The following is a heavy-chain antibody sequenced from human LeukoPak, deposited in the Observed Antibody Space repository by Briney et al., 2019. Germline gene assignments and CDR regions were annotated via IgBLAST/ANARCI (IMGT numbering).Heavy chain of an antibody. Sequence: SETLSLTCTVSGGSISSGGYYWSWIRQHPGKGLEWIGYIYYSGSTYYNPSLKSRVTISVDTSKNQFSLKLSSVTAADTAVYYCAREVVYAFDTWGQGTMVTVSS. CDR2: IYYSGST. CDR3: AREVVYAFDT. J-gene: IGHJ3*02. CDR1: GGSISSGGYY. V-gene: IGHV4-31*03. D-gene: IGHD3-16*01.